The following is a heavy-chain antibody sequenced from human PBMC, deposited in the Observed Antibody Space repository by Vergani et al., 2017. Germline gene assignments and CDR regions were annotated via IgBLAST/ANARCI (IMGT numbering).Heavy chain of an antibody. CDR3: ARAGLPFYAFYMDV. V-gene: IGHV4-31*03. D-gene: IGHD2/OR15-2a*01. CDR2: IYYSGST. J-gene: IGHJ6*03. CDR1: GGSISSGGYY. Sequence: QVQLQESGPGLVKPSQTLSLTCTVSGGSISSGGYYWSWIRQHPGKGLEWIGYIYYSGSTYYNPSLKSRVTISVDTSKNQFSLKLTSVTAADTAVYFCARAGLPFYAFYMDVWGKGITVTVSS.